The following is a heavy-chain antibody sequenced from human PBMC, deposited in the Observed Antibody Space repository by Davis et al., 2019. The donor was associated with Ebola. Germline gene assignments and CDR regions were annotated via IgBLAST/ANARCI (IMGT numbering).Heavy chain of an antibody. J-gene: IGHJ3*02. V-gene: IGHV4-59*01. D-gene: IGHD3-3*01. Sequence: GSLRLSCAASGFTFSSYSMNWVRQAPGKGLEWIGYIYYSGSTNYNPSLKSRVTISVDTSKNQFSLKLSSVTAADTAVYYCARDFVFERAFDIWGQGTMVTVSS. CDR3: ARDFVFERAFDI. CDR2: IYYSGST. CDR1: GFTFSSYS.